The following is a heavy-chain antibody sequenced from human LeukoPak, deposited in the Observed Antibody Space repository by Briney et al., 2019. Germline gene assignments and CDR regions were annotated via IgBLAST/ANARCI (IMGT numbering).Heavy chain of an antibody. CDR3: ARDGYNSGYLKALDY. Sequence: GGSLRLSCAASGFTFSSYAMHWVRQAPGKGLEWVAVISYDGSNKYYADSVKGRFTISRDNSKNTLYLQMNSLRAEDTAVYCCARDGYNSGYLKALDYWGQGTLLTVSS. J-gene: IGHJ4*02. D-gene: IGHD5-18*01. CDR1: GFTFSSYA. CDR2: ISYDGSNK. V-gene: IGHV3-30-3*01.